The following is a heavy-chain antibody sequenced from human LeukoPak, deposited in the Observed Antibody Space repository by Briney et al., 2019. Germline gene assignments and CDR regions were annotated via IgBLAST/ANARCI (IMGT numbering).Heavy chain of an antibody. J-gene: IGHJ4*02. D-gene: IGHD6-13*01. CDR3: ARAAAGLDY. V-gene: IGHV3-30*07. Sequence: GGSLRLSCAASGFTFSRHSMHWVRQAPGKGLEWVAVISYDGSNKYYADSVKGRFTVSRDNAKNSLYLQMNSLRAEDTAVYYCARAAAGLDYWGQGTLVTVSS. CDR2: ISYDGSNK. CDR1: GFTFSRHS.